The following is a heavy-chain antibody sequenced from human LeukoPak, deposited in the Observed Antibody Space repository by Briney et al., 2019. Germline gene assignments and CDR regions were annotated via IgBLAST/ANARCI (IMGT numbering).Heavy chain of an antibody. Sequence: RSGGSLRLSCAASGFTFSTYAMSWVRQAPGKGLEWVSTISDSGANTYYADSVRGRFTISRDNSKNTLYLQKNSLRADDTAIYYCAKSMTLQWRGFFDLWGRGTHVTVSS. D-gene: IGHD6-19*01. CDR3: AKSMTLQWRGFFDL. CDR1: GFTFSTYA. J-gene: IGHJ2*01. CDR2: ISDSGANT. V-gene: IGHV3-23*01.